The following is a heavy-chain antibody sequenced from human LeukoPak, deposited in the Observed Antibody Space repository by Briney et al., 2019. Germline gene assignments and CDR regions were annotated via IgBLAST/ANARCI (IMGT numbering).Heavy chain of an antibody. CDR2: IYTSGST. CDR1: GGSISSYY. CDR3: ARDLESGDSDFWSGGDAFDI. J-gene: IGHJ3*02. D-gene: IGHD3-3*01. V-gene: IGHV4-4*07. Sequence: PSETLSLTCTVSGGSISSYYWSWIRQPAGKRLEWIGRIYTSGSTNYNPSLKSRVTMSVDTSKNQFSLKLSSVTAADTAVYYCARDLESGDSDFWSGGDAFDIWGQGTMVTVSS.